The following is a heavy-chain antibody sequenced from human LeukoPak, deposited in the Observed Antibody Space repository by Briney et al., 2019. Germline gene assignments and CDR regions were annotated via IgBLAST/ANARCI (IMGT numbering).Heavy chain of an antibody. Sequence: SETLSLTCAVYGWSFSGYYWRWIRQPPGKGLEWIGEINHSGSTNYNPSLKSRVTISVDTSKNQFSLNLSSVTAADTAVYYCARGSFTMIETYYFDYWGQGTLVTVSS. J-gene: IGHJ4*02. CDR2: INHSGST. D-gene: IGHD3-22*01. CDR1: GWSFSGYY. CDR3: ARGSFTMIETYYFDY. V-gene: IGHV4-34*01.